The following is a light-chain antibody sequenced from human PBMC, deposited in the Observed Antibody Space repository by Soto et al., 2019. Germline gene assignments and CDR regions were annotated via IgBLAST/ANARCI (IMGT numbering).Light chain of an antibody. Sequence: QDVRTQPPSVSAAPGQKVTTSWSGSSSNIGGNSVSWYQQLPGTAPKLLIYDDNKRPSGIPDRFSGSKSGTSATLGITGFQTGDEADYYCGSWDSSLSAYVFGTGTKVTVL. CDR1: SSNIGGNS. CDR3: GSWDSSLSAYV. J-gene: IGLJ1*01. V-gene: IGLV1-51*01. CDR2: DDN.